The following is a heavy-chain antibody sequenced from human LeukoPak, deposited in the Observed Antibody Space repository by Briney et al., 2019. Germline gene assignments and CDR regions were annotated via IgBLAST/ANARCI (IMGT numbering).Heavy chain of an antibody. CDR3: ARDRRASIYGGLDS. V-gene: IGHV3-7*01. CDR2: IKQDGSEK. Sequence: GGSLRLSCAASGFTFSDYWMSWVRQPPGKGREWVANIKQDGSEKYYMDSVKGRFTISRDNAKNSLYLQINSLTAEDTAVYYCARDRRASIYGGLDSWGQGTLVTVSS. J-gene: IGHJ5*02. D-gene: IGHD4-23*01. CDR1: GFTFSDYW.